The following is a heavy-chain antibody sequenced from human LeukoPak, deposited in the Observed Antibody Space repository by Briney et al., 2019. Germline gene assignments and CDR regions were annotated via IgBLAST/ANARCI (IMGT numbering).Heavy chain of an antibody. D-gene: IGHD3-3*01. Sequence: GSLRLSCSASGFTFSSYAMNWVRQAPGKGLEWVSAISGSGGSTYYADSVKGRFTISRDNSKNTLYLQMNSLRAEDTAVYYCAKGESITIFGVVTGFDYWGQGTLVTVSS. CDR2: ISGSGGST. CDR3: AKGESITIFGVVTGFDY. CDR1: GFTFSSYA. V-gene: IGHV3-23*01. J-gene: IGHJ4*02.